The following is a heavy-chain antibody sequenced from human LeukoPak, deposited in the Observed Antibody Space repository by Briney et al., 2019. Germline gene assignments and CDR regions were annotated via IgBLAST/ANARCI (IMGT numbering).Heavy chain of an antibody. J-gene: IGHJ6*02. D-gene: IGHD4-11*01. CDR3: ARGSLYSNYGMDV. CDR1: GFTFSSYS. V-gene: IGHV3-21*01. CDR2: ISSSSSSYI. Sequence: GGSLRLSCAASGFTFSSYSMNWVRQAPGKGLEWVSSISSSSSSYIYYADSVKGRFTISRDNAKNSLYLQMNSLRAEDTAVYYRARGSLYSNYGMDVWGQGTTVTVSS.